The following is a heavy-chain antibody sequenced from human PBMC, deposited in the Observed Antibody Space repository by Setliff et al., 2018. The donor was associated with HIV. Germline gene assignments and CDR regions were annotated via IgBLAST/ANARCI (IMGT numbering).Heavy chain of an antibody. CDR3: ERGGQSSGYGIEL. CDR1: GGSISSGNYY. D-gene: IGHD5-12*01. CDR2: IYTAGAI. V-gene: IGHV4-61*09. J-gene: IGHJ4*02. Sequence: SETLSLTCSVSGGSISSGNYYWGWTRQPAGKGLEWIGHIYTAGAIKYNPSLKSRITISVDKSKNQFSLKLNSVTAADTAMYYCERGGQSSGYGIELWGQGTLVTVFS.